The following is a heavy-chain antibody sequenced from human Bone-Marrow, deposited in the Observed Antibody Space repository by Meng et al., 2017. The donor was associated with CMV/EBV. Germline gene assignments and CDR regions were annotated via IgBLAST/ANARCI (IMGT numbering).Heavy chain of an antibody. V-gene: IGHV3-7*01. J-gene: IGHJ4*02. CDR1: RFTFSSYW. CDR2: IKQDGSEK. D-gene: IGHD3-10*01. CDR3: ARAPGSHIDY. Sequence: GGSLRLSCAASRFTFSSYWMNWVRQAPGKGLEWVANIKQDGSEKYYVDSVKGRFTISRDNAKNSLYLQMNSLRAEDTAVYYCARAPGSHIDYWGQGTLVTVSS.